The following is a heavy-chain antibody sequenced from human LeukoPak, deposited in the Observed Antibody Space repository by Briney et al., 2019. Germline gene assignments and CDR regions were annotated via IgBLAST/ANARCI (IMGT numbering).Heavy chain of an antibody. D-gene: IGHD1-14*01. Sequence: GASVKVSCKASGYSFTRYYILWVRQAPGQGLEWMAIISPSGGGTSYAQKFQGRVTLTRDTSTSTVYMELSSLRSEDTAVYYCVRMWEPESGGRAFDIWGQGTMVTVSS. CDR2: ISPSGGGT. V-gene: IGHV1-46*01. CDR1: GYSFTRYY. CDR3: VRMWEPESGGRAFDI. J-gene: IGHJ3*02.